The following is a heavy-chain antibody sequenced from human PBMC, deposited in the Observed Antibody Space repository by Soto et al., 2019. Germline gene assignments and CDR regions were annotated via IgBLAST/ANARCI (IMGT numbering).Heavy chain of an antibody. D-gene: IGHD6-19*01. Sequence: ASVKVSCKASGYTFSGFYMHWVRQAPGQGLEWMGWINPNSGGTKSAEKFQGRVTMTRDTSISTAYMELSRLTSDDTAGYYCASAAVTGTAGLDFWGHGTQVTVSS. CDR1: GYTFSGFY. J-gene: IGHJ4*01. CDR2: INPNSGGT. CDR3: ASAAVTGTAGLDF. V-gene: IGHV1-2*02.